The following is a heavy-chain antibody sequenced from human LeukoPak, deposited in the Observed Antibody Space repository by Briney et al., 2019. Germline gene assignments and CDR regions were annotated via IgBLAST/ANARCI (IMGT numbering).Heavy chain of an antibody. CDR2: ISVSVGTT. V-gene: IGHV3-23*01. D-gene: IGHD3-22*01. CDR1: GFTFSSYG. Sequence: GGSLRLSCAASGFTFSSYGMNWDRQAQGKGLEWVSGISVSVGTTYYADSVKGRFTTSRDDSTNSLSLQVSSLRAEDTAVYYCAKSNGYYSDWGQGTLVTVSS. CDR3: AKSNGYYSD. J-gene: IGHJ4*02.